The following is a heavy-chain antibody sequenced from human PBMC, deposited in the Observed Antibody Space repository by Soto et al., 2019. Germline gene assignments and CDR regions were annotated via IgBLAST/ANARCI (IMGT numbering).Heavy chain of an antibody. Sequence: ASVKVSCKVSGYTFTDNYIHWVQQVPGKGLEWMGLVDPEDGQTAYAEKFQGRVTLSADTSTDTAYMQLSGLKSEDTAVYYCAIRRAYRNSWYYFDSWGQGTLVTVSS. V-gene: IGHV1-69-2*01. D-gene: IGHD1-7*01. CDR1: GYTFTDNY. J-gene: IGHJ4*02. CDR2: VDPEDGQT. CDR3: AIRRAYRNSWYYFDS.